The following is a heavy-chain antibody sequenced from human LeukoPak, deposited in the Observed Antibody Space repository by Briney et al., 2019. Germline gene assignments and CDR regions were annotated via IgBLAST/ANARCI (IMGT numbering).Heavy chain of an antibody. CDR2: ISSSGTTT. CDR3: ATLTVATSFDY. D-gene: IGHD4-17*01. CDR1: ASSFSVYE. Sequence: GGSLRLSCAASASSFSVYEMHWVRQAPGKGLEWISDISSSGTTTYYADSVKGRFTISRDNAKNSLYLQMNSLRAEDTAVYYCATLTVATSFDYWGQGTLVTVSS. J-gene: IGHJ4*02. V-gene: IGHV3-48*03.